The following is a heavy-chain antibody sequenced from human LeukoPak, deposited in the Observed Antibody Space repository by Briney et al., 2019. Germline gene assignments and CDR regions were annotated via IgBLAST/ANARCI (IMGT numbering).Heavy chain of an antibody. Sequence: SETLSLTCSVSDGSISIYYWSWVRQPAGKGLEWIGRISASGSTNYNPSLKSRVTMSVDTSKNQFSLKLSSVTAADTAVYYCAREITVTRPFDYWGQGTLVTVSS. CDR2: ISASGST. D-gene: IGHD4-17*01. CDR3: AREITVTRPFDY. CDR1: DGSISIYY. J-gene: IGHJ4*02. V-gene: IGHV4-4*07.